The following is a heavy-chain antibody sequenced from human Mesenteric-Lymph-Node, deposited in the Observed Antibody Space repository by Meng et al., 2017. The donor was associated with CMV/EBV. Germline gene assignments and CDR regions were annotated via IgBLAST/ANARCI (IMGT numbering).Heavy chain of an antibody. Sequence: GESLKISCAASGFTFRRYWMSWVRQAPGKGLEWVAVISYDGSNKDYADSVKGRFTISRDNSKNTLYLQMNSLRAEDTAVYYCARGGVFGYYYGSGTGWFDPWGQGTLVTVSS. J-gene: IGHJ5*02. D-gene: IGHD3-10*01. CDR2: ISYDGSNK. CDR3: ARGGVFGYYYGSGTGWFDP. CDR1: GFTFRRYW. V-gene: IGHV3-30-3*01.